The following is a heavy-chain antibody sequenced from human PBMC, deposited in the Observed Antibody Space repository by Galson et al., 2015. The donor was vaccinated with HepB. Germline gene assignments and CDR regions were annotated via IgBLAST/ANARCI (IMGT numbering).Heavy chain of an antibody. V-gene: IGHV3-30-3*01. J-gene: IGHJ4*02. D-gene: IGHD3-10*01. Sequence: LRLSCAASGFTFSSYAMHWVRQAPGKGLEWVAVISYDGSNKYYADSVKGRFTISRDNSKNTLYLQMNSLRAEDTAVYYCARQRVTMVRGVADYWGQGTLVTVSS. CDR2: ISYDGSNK. CDR1: GFTFSSYA. CDR3: ARQRVTMVRGVADY.